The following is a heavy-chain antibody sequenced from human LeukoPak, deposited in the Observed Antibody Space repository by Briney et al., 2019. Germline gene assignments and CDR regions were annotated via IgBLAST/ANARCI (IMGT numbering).Heavy chain of an antibody. CDR3: ARDGYCSGGSCYRGDAFDI. V-gene: IGHV3-48*03. CDR2: ISSSGSNI. J-gene: IGHJ3*02. D-gene: IGHD2-15*01. Sequence: GGSLRLSCAASGFTFSSYEMNWVRQAPGKGLEWVSYISSSGSNIYYADCVNGRFTISRDNAKNSVYLQMNSLRAEDTAVYYCARDGYCSGGSCYRGDAFDIWGQGTMVTVSS. CDR1: GFTFSSYE.